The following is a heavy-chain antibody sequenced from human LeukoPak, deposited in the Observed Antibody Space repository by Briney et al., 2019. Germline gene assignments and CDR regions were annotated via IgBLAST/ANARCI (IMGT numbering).Heavy chain of an antibody. CDR2: INPNSGGT. D-gene: IGHD5-24*01. J-gene: IGHJ4*02. CDR3: ARGSRDGYNFDY. CDR1: GYTFTGYY. V-gene: IGHV1-2*02. Sequence: ASVTVSCKASGYTFTGYYMHWVRQAPGQGLEWMGWINPNSGGTNYAQKFQGRVAMTRDTSISTAYMELSRLRSDDTAVYYCARGSRDGYNFDYWGQGTLVTVSS.